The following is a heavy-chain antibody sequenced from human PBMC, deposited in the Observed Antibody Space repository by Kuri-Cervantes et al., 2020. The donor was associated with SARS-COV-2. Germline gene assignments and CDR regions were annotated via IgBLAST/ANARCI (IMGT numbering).Heavy chain of an antibody. V-gene: IGHV1-3*01. Sequence: ASVKVSCKASGYTFTSHAMHWVRQAPGQRLEWMGWINAGNGNTKYSQKFQGRVTITRDTSASTAYMELSSLRSEDTAVYYCARGRKMEPNIIDHWGQGTLVTVSS. J-gene: IGHJ4*02. CDR2: INAGNGNT. D-gene: IGHD1-14*01. CDR3: ARGRKMEPNIIDH. CDR1: GYTFTSHA.